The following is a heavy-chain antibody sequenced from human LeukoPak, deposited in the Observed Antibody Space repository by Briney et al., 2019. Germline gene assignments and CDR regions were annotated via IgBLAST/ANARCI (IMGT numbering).Heavy chain of an antibody. J-gene: IGHJ4*02. V-gene: IGHV4-61*02. CDR1: GGSISSGDYY. CDR2: IYTSGST. D-gene: IGHD3-10*01. CDR3: ARRRFGESPAFDY. Sequence: SETLSLTCTVSGGSISSGDYYWSWIRQPAGTGLEWIGRIYTSGSTNYNPSLKSRVTISVDTSKNQFSLKLSSVTAADTAVYYCARRRFGESPAFDYWGQGTLVTVSS.